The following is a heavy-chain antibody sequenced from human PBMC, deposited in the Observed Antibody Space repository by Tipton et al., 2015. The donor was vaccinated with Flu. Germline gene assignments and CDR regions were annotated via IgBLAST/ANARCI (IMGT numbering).Heavy chain of an antibody. CDR3: ARRYFDL. CDR2: IRQDGNEK. Sequence: GSLRLSCAASGFTLSTYWMSWVRQAPGKGLEWVANIRQDGNEKYYVDSVKGRFTISRDNAKNSLYLEMNNLRAEDTAVYYCARRYFDLWGRGTLVTVSS. J-gene: IGHJ2*01. CDR1: GFTLSTYW. V-gene: IGHV3-7*01.